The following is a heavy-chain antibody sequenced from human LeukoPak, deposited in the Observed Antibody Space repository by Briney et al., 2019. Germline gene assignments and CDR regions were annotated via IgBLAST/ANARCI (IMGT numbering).Heavy chain of an antibody. CDR3: TTETPFKYYYDSSGYYSTCY. J-gene: IGHJ4*02. D-gene: IGHD3-22*01. CDR1: GFTFSNAW. Sequence: GGSLRLSCAASGFTFSNAWMSWVRQAPGKGLEWVGRIKSKTDGGTTDYAAPVKGRFTISRDDSKNTLYLQMNSLKTEDTAVYYCTTETPFKYYYDSSGYYSTCYWGQGTLVTVSS. CDR2: IKSKTDGGTT. V-gene: IGHV3-15*01.